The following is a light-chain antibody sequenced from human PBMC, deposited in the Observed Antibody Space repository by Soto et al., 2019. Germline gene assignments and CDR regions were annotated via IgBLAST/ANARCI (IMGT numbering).Light chain of an antibody. J-gene: IGKJ1*01. Sequence: EIVLTQSPATLSLSPVERATLSCRASQSVSSNLAWYQQKPGQATRLLIYGASTRATGIPARFSGSGSGTEFTLTISSLQSEDFAVYYCQQYNNWPSWTFGQGTKVDI. CDR1: QSVSSN. V-gene: IGKV3-15*01. CDR3: QQYNNWPSWT. CDR2: GAS.